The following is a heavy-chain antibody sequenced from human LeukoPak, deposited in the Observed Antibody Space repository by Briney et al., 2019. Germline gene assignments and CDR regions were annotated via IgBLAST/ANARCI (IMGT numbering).Heavy chain of an antibody. V-gene: IGHV3-23*01. CDR3: AKDLGYSSSWYYFDY. CDR2: ISGSGGST. Sequence: GGSLRLSCAASGFTFSSYAMSWVRQAPGKGLEWVSAISGSGGSTYYADSVKGRFTISRDNSKDTLYLQMNSLRAEDTAVYYCAKDLGYSSSWYYFDYWGQGTLVTVSS. D-gene: IGHD6-13*01. CDR1: GFTFSSYA. J-gene: IGHJ4*02.